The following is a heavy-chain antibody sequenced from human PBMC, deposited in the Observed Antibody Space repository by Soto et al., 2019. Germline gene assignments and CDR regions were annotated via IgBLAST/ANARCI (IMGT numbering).Heavy chain of an antibody. V-gene: IGHV1-2*02. CDR2: INPNTGDT. Sequence: VASVKVSCKASGYTFTDYFMHWVRQAPGQGLEWMGWINPNTGDTNSAQTFQDRVTMTRDTSTNTAYMEVSRLTFDDTAVYYCARDMQGWGGYWGQGTMVTVYS. CDR3: ARDMQGWGGY. D-gene: IGHD3-16*01. CDR1: GYTFTDYF. J-gene: IGHJ4*02.